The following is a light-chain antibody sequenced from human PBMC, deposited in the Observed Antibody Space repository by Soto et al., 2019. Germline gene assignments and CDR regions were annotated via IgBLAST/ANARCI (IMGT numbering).Light chain of an antibody. J-gene: IGKJ1*01. CDR2: DAS. Sequence: EIVLMQSPGTLSLSPGERATLSCRASQSVSSNYLAWYQLKPGQAPRLLIYDASNRATGIPARFSGSGSGTDFTLTISSLEPEDFALYYCQQRSSWPRTFGQGTKVDIK. CDR1: QSVSSNY. V-gene: IGKV3-11*01. CDR3: QQRSSWPRT.